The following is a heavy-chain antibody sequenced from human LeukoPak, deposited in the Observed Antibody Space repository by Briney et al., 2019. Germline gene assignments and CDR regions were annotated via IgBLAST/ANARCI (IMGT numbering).Heavy chain of an antibody. CDR2: INLSGSS. D-gene: IGHD3-10*01. V-gene: IGHV4-34*01. CDR3: ARGIYGSGIIRGINWFDP. Sequence: SETLSLTCAVYSGSFSGYLWSWIRQPPGKGLEWIGEINLSGSSNYNPSLKSRVTVSVDTSKNQFSLKLSSVTAADTAVYYCARGIYGSGIIRGINWFDPWGQGTLVTVSS. CDR1: SGSFSGYL. J-gene: IGHJ5*02.